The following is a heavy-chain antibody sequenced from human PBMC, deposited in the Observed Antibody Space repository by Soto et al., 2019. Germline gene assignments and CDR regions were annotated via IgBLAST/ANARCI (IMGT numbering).Heavy chain of an antibody. D-gene: IGHD3-9*01. Sequence: QVQLVESGGGVVQPGRSLRLSCAASGFTFSSYAMHWVRQAPGKGLEWVAVISYDGSNKYYADSVKGRFTISRDNSKNTMYLQMNSLRAEDTAVYYCARDLSRDIAYYDILTGYYAYLGQGTLVTVSS. CDR3: ARDLSRDIAYYDILTGYYAY. J-gene: IGHJ4*02. V-gene: IGHV3-30-3*01. CDR2: ISYDGSNK. CDR1: GFTFSSYA.